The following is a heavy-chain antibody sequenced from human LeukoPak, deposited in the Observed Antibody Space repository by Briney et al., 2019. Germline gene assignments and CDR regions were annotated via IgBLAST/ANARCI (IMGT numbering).Heavy chain of an antibody. J-gene: IGHJ4*02. V-gene: IGHV3-30*03. Sequence: GGSLRLSCAASGFSFSSYSMNWVRQAPGKGLEWVAVISYDGSNKYYADSVKGRFTISRDNSKNTLYLQMNSLRAKDTAVYYCARDLEVWGQYDWGQGTLVTVSS. CDR2: ISYDGSNK. CDR1: GFSFSSYS. CDR3: ARDLEVWGQYD. D-gene: IGHD2-8*02.